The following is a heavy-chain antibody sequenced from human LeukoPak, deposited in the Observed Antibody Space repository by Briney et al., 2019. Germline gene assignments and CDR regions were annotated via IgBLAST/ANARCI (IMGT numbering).Heavy chain of an antibody. J-gene: IGHJ4*02. V-gene: IGHV1-2*06. Sequence: ASVKVSCKVSGYTLTELSMHWVRQAPGQGLEWMGRINPNSGGTNYAQKFQGRVTMTRDTSISTAYMELSRLRSDDTAVYYCARIYSSGIDYWGQGTLVTVSS. CDR1: GYTLTELS. CDR3: ARIYSSGIDY. CDR2: INPNSGGT. D-gene: IGHD6-19*01.